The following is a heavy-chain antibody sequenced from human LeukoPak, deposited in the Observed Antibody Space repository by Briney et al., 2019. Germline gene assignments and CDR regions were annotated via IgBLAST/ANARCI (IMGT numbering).Heavy chain of an antibody. Sequence: GGSLRLSCAASGVTFISYSMNWGRQAPGKGLEWLSYISGSSSTVHYADSVKGRFTISRDNAKNSLYLQMNSLRAEDMAVYYCARETPLYYYGSGRSYYMDVWGKGTTVTVSS. CDR2: ISGSSSTV. CDR1: GVTFISYS. CDR3: ARETPLYYYGSGRSYYMDV. J-gene: IGHJ6*03. D-gene: IGHD3-10*01. V-gene: IGHV3-48*04.